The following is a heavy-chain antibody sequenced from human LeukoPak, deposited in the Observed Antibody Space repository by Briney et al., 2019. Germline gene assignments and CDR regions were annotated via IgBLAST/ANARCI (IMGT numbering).Heavy chain of an antibody. CDR1: GFTFNYW. CDR2: VRQDGSVT. J-gene: IGHJ4*02. CDR3: GNQCSGGSCPEY. V-gene: IGHV3-7*01. Sequence: GGSLRLSCAASGFTFNYWMTWVRQAPGKGLEWVGNVRQDGSVTNYVDSVKGRFTISRDNGKNSVYLQMNSLRAEDTAFYYCGNQCSGGSCPEYWGQGTLVTVSS. D-gene: IGHD2-15*01.